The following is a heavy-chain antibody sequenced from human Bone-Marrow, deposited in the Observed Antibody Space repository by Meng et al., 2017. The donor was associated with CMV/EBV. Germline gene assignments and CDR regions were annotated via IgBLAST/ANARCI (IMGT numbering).Heavy chain of an antibody. D-gene: IGHD6-6*01. CDR3: AMIAARRRPMDNDAFDI. CDR2: VSAYNGNT. J-gene: IGHJ3*02. V-gene: IGHV1-18*01. CDR1: GYTFTSYG. Sequence: ASVKVSCKASGYTFTSYGISWVRQAPGQGLEWMGWVSAYNGNTNDAQKRKGRVTMTTDTSTSTAYTELRSMRSDDTAVYYWAMIAARRRPMDNDAFDIWGQGTLVTVSS.